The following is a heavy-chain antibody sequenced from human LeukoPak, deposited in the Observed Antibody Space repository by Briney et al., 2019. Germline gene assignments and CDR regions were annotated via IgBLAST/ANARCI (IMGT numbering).Heavy chain of an antibody. J-gene: IGHJ4*02. D-gene: IGHD6-13*01. CDR3: ARVSRVAYSSSWYLDY. Sequence: GGSLRLSCAASGFTFSNYAMSWVRQAPGKGLEWVSVISGGGGSTYYADSVKGRFTISRDDSKNTLYLQVNSLRADDTAMYYCARVSRVAYSSSWYLDYWGQGTLVTVSS. V-gene: IGHV3-23*01. CDR2: ISGGGGST. CDR1: GFTFSNYA.